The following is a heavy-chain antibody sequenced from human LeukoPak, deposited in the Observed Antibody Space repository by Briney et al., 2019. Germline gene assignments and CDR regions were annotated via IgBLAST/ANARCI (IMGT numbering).Heavy chain of an antibody. CDR3: ARRHSSGSN. J-gene: IGHJ4*02. V-gene: IGHV3-66*02. CDR2: IYSGGIT. CDR1: GFTFSSYA. Sequence: GGSLRLSCAASGFTFSSYAVSWVRQAPGKGLEWVSVIYSGGITYYADSVKGRFTISRDNSKNTLYLQMNSLRPEDTAIYYCARRHSSGSNWGQGTLVTVSS. D-gene: IGHD6-19*01.